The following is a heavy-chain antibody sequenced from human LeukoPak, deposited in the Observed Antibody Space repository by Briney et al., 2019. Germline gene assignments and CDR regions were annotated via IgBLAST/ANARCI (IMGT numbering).Heavy chain of an antibody. D-gene: IGHD3-9*01. V-gene: IGHV3-21*01. J-gene: IGHJ5*02. CDR1: GFTFSSYS. CDR2: ISSSSSYI. CDR3: ARGDILAGYYLFDP. Sequence: GGSLRLSCAASGFTFSSYSMNWVRQAPGKGLEWVSSISSSSSYIYYADSVKGRFTISRDNAKNSLYLQMNSLRAEDTAVYYCARGDILAGYYLFDPWGQGTLVTVSS.